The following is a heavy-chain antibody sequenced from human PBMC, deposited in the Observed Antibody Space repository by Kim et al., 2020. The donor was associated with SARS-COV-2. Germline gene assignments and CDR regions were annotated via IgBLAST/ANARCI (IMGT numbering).Heavy chain of an antibody. D-gene: IGHD2-2*01. Sequence: GGSLRLSCAASGFTFSSYIMNWVRQAPGKGLEWVSYISGSSSIVYYADSVKGRFTISRDNAKNSLYLQMNSLRDEDTAVYYCARALPPYCSSTSCYGSHARGMDVWGQGTTVTVSS. CDR2: ISGSSSIV. J-gene: IGHJ6*02. V-gene: IGHV3-48*02. CDR3: ARALPPYCSSTSCYGSHARGMDV. CDR1: GFTFSSYI.